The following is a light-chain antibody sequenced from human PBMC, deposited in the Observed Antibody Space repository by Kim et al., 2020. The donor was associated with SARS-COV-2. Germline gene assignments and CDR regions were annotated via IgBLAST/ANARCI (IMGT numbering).Light chain of an antibody. CDR2: SAS. V-gene: IGKV3-15*01. CDR3: QHYNEWPPWT. J-gene: IGKJ1*01. Sequence: SPRERVTLSCRASQSVSTNVAWYQQKPGQAPSLLVHSASTRATGIPARFSGSGSGTEFTLTISSLQSEDFAVYYCQHYNEWPPWTFGQGTKVDIK. CDR1: QSVSTN.